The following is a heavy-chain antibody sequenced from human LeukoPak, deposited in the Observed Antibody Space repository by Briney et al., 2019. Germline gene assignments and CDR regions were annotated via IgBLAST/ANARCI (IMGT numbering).Heavy chain of an antibody. CDR2: ISGSGDST. CDR1: GFTFSSYA. J-gene: IGHJ4*02. CDR3: AKGRTVRGVIALWY. D-gene: IGHD3-10*01. V-gene: IGHV3-23*01. Sequence: GGSLRLSCAASGFTFSSYAMSWVRPAPGKGLEWVSGISGSGDSTYYADSVKGRFTISRDNSKNTLYLQMNSLRAEDTAVYYCAKGRTVRGVIALWYWGQGTLVTVSS.